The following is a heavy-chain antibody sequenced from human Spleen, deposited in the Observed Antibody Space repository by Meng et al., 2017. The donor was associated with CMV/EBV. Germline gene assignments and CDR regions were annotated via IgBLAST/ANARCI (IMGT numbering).Heavy chain of an antibody. CDR3: AGSAFFYVSWFDP. D-gene: IGHD3-10*01. CDR2: TYYRSGWYN. V-gene: IGHV6-1*01. Sequence: DSVSRTTVAWHWLRPSPSGRLEWLGRTYYRSGWYNDYPVSVRSRITINPDTSKNQFSLHLDSVTPEDTAVYYCAGSAFFYVSWFDPWGQGTLVTVSS. J-gene: IGHJ5*02. CDR1: DSVSRTTVA.